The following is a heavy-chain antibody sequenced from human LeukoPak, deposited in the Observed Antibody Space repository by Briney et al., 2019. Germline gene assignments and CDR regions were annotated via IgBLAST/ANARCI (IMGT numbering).Heavy chain of an antibody. Sequence: GGSLRLSCAASGFTFSSYWMSWVRQAPGKGLEWVANIKQDGREKYYVDSVKGRFTISRDNAKNSLYLQMNSLRDEDTAVYYCARDQAQSGVAATFRYWGQGTLVTVSS. CDR1: GFTFSSYW. CDR3: ARDQAQSGVAATFRY. V-gene: IGHV3-7*01. CDR2: IKQDGREK. J-gene: IGHJ4*02. D-gene: IGHD2-15*01.